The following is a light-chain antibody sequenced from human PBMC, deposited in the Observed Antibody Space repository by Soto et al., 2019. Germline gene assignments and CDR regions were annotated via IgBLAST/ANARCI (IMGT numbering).Light chain of an antibody. CDR2: GAS. V-gene: IGKV3-15*01. CDR1: QSVSSSY. Sequence: IALTQSPGTLSLSPWERATLSCRASQSVSSSYLAWYQQKPGQAPRLLIYGASSRATGIPARFSGTGSGTEFTLTISSLQSEDFALYYCQQYNDWPLTFGQGTKVDIK. J-gene: IGKJ1*01. CDR3: QQYNDWPLT.